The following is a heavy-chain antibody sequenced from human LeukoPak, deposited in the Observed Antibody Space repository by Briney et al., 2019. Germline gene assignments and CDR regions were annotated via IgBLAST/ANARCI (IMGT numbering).Heavy chain of an antibody. J-gene: IGHJ4*02. D-gene: IGHD3-10*01. Sequence: GGSLRLSCAASGFTFSSYWMSWVRQAPGKGLEWVANIKQDGSEKYYVDSAKGRFTISRDNAKNSLYLQMNSLRAEDTAVYYCARDHRGITMVRGARIKLYYFDYWGQGTLVTVSS. V-gene: IGHV3-7*03. CDR1: GFTFSSYW. CDR2: IKQDGSEK. CDR3: ARDHRGITMVRGARIKLYYFDY.